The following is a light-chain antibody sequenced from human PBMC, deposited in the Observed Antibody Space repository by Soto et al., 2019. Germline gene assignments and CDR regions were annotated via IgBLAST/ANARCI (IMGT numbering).Light chain of an antibody. CDR1: NIGSRN. V-gene: IGLV3-21*02. CDR3: QAWDDSSVV. J-gene: IGLJ2*01. Sequence: SYELTQPPSVSVAPGQTATITCGGNNIGSRNVHWYQQRPGQAHVLVVYDDSDRPSGIPERFSGSNSGNTATLTISRVEAGDEADYYCQAWDDSSVVFGGGTKVTVL. CDR2: DDS.